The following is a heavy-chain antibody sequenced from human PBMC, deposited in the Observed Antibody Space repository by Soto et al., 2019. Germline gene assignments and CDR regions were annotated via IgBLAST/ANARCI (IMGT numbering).Heavy chain of an antibody. CDR3: ATEDGAGFKS. CDR1: GGDLTNSG. Sequence: QVHLVQSGAEMKKPGSSVKVSCKVSGGDLTNSGISWVRQAPGQGLEWMGGIFPLLAMVDYSQKFQGRVTITAEASTNTAYMHLGSLRSELTAVYYCATEDGAGFKSWGQGMLVIVSS. J-gene: IGHJ4*02. CDR2: IFPLLAMV. V-gene: IGHV1-69*04. D-gene: IGHD1-26*01.